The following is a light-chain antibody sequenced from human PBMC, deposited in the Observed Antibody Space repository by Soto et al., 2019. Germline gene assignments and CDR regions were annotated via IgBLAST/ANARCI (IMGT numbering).Light chain of an antibody. CDR1: GSNIGSNT. V-gene: IGLV1-44*01. Sequence: QSVLTQPPSASGTPGQSVTISCSGSGSNIGSNTVNWYQQLPGTAPKLLICTNNQRPSGVPDRFSGSNSGTSASLAITGLQSEDEADYYCATWDDSLNGPVFGGGTELTVL. CDR3: ATWDDSLNGPV. J-gene: IGLJ3*02. CDR2: TNN.